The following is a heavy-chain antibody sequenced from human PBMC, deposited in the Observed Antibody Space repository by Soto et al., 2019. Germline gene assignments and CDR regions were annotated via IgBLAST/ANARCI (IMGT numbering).Heavy chain of an antibody. CDR2: ISYDGSNK. J-gene: IGHJ6*02. CDR3: AKDLRYFAYYGMDV. Sequence: SLRLSCAASGFTFSSYGIHWVRQAPGKGLEWVAVISYDGSNKYYADSVKGRFTISRDNSKNTLYLQMNSLRAEDTAVYYCAKDLRYFAYYGMDVWGQGTTVTVSS. V-gene: IGHV3-30*18. CDR1: GFTFSSYG. D-gene: IGHD3-9*01.